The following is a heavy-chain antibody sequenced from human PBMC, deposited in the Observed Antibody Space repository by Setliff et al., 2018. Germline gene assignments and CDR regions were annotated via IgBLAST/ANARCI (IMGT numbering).Heavy chain of an antibody. CDR1: GYTFTNYG. CDR3: ARAPLMVVVPPDAHRFDP. Sequence: VASVKVSCKASGYTFTNYGITWVRQAPGQGLEWMGWISPYKSDTNYAQKFQGRVSMTTDTSTSTAYMELRNLRSDDTALYYCARAPLMVVVPPDAHRFDPWGQGTLVTVSS. D-gene: IGHD2-2*01. J-gene: IGHJ5*02. V-gene: IGHV1-18*01. CDR2: ISPYKSDT.